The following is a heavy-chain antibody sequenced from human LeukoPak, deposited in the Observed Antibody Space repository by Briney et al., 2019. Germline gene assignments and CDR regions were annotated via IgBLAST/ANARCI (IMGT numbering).Heavy chain of an antibody. CDR1: GFTFSNYT. CDR3: ARETFYYDNTGHYYSAFEDY. CDR2: ISSTTSYI. J-gene: IGHJ4*02. V-gene: IGHV3-21*01. Sequence: GGSLRLSCAASGFTFSNYTMNWVRQAPGKGLEWISSISSTTSYIYYADSVKGRFTISRDNAKNSLYLQMNSLRAEDTAVYYCARETFYYDNTGHYYSAFEDYWGQGTLVTVSS. D-gene: IGHD3-22*01.